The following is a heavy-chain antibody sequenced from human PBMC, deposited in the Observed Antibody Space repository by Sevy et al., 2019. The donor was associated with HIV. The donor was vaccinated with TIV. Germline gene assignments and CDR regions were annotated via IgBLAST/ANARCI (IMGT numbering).Heavy chain of an antibody. V-gene: IGHV1-24*01. D-gene: IGHD5-18*01. J-gene: IGHJ4*02. CDR2: FDPEDGET. CDR1: GYTLTELS. Sequence: ASVKVSCKVSGYTLTELSMHWVLQAPGKGLEWMGGFDPEDGETIYAQKFQGRVTMTEYTSTDTAYMELSSLRSEDTAVYYCATDKSLRGYSYGFFDYWGQRTLVTVSS. CDR3: ATDKSLRGYSYGFFDY.